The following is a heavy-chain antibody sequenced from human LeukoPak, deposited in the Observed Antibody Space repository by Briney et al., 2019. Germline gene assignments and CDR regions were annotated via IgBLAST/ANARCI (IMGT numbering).Heavy chain of an antibody. V-gene: IGHV1-69*13. CDR3: ARDSPDELLCGSDTYFDY. Sequence: SVKVSCKASGGTFSSYAISWVRQAPGQGLEWMGGIIPIFGTANYAQKFQGRVTITADESTSTAYMELSSLRSEDTAVYYCARDSPDELLCGSDTYFDYWGQGTLVTVSS. D-gene: IGHD2-2*01. J-gene: IGHJ4*02. CDR2: IIPIFGTA. CDR1: GGTFSSYA.